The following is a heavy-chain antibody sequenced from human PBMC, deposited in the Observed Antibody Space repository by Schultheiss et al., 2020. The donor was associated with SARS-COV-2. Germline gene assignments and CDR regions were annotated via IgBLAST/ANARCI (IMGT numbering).Heavy chain of an antibody. CDR1: GFTFSSYS. D-gene: IGHD6-19*01. Sequence: GESLKISCAASGFTFSSYSMNWVRQAPGKGLEWVSSISGGSTYYADSVKGRFTISRDNSKNTLYLQMNTLRAEDTAVYYCAKDGDSSGWYHQDYWGQGTLVTVSS. J-gene: IGHJ4*02. CDR2: ISGGST. CDR3: AKDGDSSGWYHQDY. V-gene: IGHV3-23*01.